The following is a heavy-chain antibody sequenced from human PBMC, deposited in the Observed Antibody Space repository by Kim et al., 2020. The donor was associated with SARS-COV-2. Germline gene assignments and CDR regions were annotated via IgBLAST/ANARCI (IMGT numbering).Heavy chain of an antibody. CDR1: GYTFTSYD. J-gene: IGHJ6*03. V-gene: IGHV1-8*01. CDR3: VRGSIVATIFNYYYYMDV. D-gene: IGHD5-12*01. CDR2: MNPNSGNT. Sequence: ASVKVSCKASGYTFTSYDINWVRQATGQGLEWMGWMNPNSGNTGYAQKFQGRVTMTRNTSISTAYMELSSLRSEDTAVYYCVRGSIVATIFNYYYYMDVWGKGTTVTVSS.